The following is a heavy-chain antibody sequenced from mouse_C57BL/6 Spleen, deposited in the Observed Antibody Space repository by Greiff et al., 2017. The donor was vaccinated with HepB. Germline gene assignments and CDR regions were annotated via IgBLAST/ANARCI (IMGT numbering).Heavy chain of an antibody. Sequence: QVQLKESGAELVKPGASVKISCKASGYAFSSYWMNWVKQRPGKGLEWIGQIYPGDGDTNYNGKFKGKATLTADKSSSTAYMQLSSLTSEDSAVYFCARFTTAGGFAYWGQGTLVTVSA. D-gene: IGHD1-2*01. CDR3: ARFTTAGGFAY. CDR2: IYPGDGDT. CDR1: GYAFSSYW. V-gene: IGHV1-80*01. J-gene: IGHJ3*01.